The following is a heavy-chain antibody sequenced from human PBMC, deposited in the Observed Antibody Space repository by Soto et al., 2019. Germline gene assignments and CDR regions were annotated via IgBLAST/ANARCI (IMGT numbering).Heavy chain of an antibody. CDR1: GFTFSSYA. D-gene: IGHD6-19*01. CDR3: AKAYSSGWYTVGSDAFDI. V-gene: IGHV3-23*01. CDR2: ISGSGGST. J-gene: IGHJ3*02. Sequence: GGSLRLSCAASGFTFSSYAMSWVRQAPGKGLEWVSAISGSGGSTYYADSVKGRFTISRDNSKNTLYLQMNSLRAEDTAVYYCAKAYSSGWYTVGSDAFDIWGQGTMVTVSS.